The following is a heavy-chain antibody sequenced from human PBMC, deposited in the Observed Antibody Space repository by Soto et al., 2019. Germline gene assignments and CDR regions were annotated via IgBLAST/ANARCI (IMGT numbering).Heavy chain of an antibody. CDR1: GFTFSNAW. Sequence: EVQLVESGGGLVKPGGSLRLSCAASGFTFSNAWMSWVRQAPGKGLEWVGRIKSKTDGGTTDYAAPVKGRFTISRDDSKNTLYLQMNSLKTEDTAVYYCTTDRRDFRYFDLWGRDTLVTVSS. CDR2: IKSKTDGGTT. CDR3: TTDRRDFRYFDL. J-gene: IGHJ2*01. V-gene: IGHV3-15*01. D-gene: IGHD2-21*01.